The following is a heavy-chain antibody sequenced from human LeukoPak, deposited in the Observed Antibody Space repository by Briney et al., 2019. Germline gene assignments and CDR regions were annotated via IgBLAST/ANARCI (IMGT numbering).Heavy chain of an antibody. CDR3: ARVRDDYFFDY. J-gene: IGHJ4*02. D-gene: IGHD3-3*01. CDR2: IHYIGNT. CDR1: GDSICTSGYY. Sequence: SSETLSLTCTVSGDSICTSGYYWSWIRQHPGTGLEWIAYIHYIGNTYYNPSLESRVTMSVDTSSNQFSLNVASVTAADTAVYYCARVRDDYFFDYWGQGILVTVSS. V-gene: IGHV4-31*03.